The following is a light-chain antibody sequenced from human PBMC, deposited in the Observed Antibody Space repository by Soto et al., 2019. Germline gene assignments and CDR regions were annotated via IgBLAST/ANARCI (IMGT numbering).Light chain of an antibody. J-gene: IGLJ2*01. CDR3: CSYAGSSNFMV. V-gene: IGLV2-23*03. CDR1: SSDVGSYNL. CDR2: EGS. Sequence: QSALTQPASVSGSPGQSITISCTGTSSDVGSYNLVSWYQQHPGKAPKLMIFEGSRRPSGVSNRFSGSKSGNTASLTISGLQAEDEADYYCCSYAGSSNFMVFGGGTTLTV.